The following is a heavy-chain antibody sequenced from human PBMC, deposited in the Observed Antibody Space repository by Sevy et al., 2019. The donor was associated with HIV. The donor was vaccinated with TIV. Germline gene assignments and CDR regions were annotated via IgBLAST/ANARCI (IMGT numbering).Heavy chain of an antibody. CDR1: GFTFSSYA. Sequence: GGSLRLSCAASGFTFSSYAMSWVRQAPGKGLEWVSAISGSGGSTYYADSVKGRFTISRDNSKNTLYLQMNSLRAEDTAVYYCAKEYYDFWSRYPNWFDPWGQGTLVTVSS. CDR2: ISGSGGST. J-gene: IGHJ5*02. V-gene: IGHV3-23*01. CDR3: AKEYYDFWSRYPNWFDP. D-gene: IGHD3-3*01.